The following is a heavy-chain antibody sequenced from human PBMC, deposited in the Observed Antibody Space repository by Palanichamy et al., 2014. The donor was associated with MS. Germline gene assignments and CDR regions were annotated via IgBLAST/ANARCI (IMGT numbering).Heavy chain of an antibody. CDR1: GGSISSSSYY. J-gene: IGHJ4*02. CDR2: IYYSGST. D-gene: IGHD5-12*01. V-gene: IGHV4-39*01. Sequence: QLQLQESGPGLVKPSETLSLTCTVSGGSISSSSYYWGWIRQPPGKGLEWIGSIYYSGSTYYNPSLKSRVTISVDTSKNQFSLKLSSVTAADTAVYYCARRLRGGYGPFDYWDQGTLVTVSS. CDR3: ARRLRGGYGPFDY.